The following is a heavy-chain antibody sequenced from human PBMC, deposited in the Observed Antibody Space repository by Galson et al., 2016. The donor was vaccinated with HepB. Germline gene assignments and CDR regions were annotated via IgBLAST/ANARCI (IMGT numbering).Heavy chain of an antibody. CDR3: ARNLFSGAGYSVDY. Sequence: SLRLSCAASGFSSSSYSMNWVRQAPGKGLEWVSSISDTSDYIYHADSLKGRFTISRDNTKNLAFLQMDSLRAEDTAVYYCARNLFSGAGYSVDYWGQGTLVTVSS. CDR1: GFSSSSYS. CDR2: ISDTSDYI. J-gene: IGHJ4*02. V-gene: IGHV3-21*01. D-gene: IGHD2-15*01.